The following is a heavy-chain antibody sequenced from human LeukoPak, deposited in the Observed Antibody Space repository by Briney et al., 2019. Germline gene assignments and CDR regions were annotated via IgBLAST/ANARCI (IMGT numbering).Heavy chain of an antibody. J-gene: IGHJ3*02. D-gene: IGHD3-10*01. CDR2: ISSSSSVEV. Sequence: GGSLRLSCAASGFTFSSYSMKWVRQAPGKGLEWISYISSSSSVEVAYADSVKGRFTISRDNANNSLYLQMNSQRDDDPAVYYCAREGYYGALDIWGQGTMVTVSS. CDR3: AREGYYGALDI. V-gene: IGHV3-48*02. CDR1: GFTFSSYS.